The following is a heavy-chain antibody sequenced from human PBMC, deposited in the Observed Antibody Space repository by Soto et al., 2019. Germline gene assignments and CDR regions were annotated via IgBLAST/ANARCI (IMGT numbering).Heavy chain of an antibody. CDR2: VYSNGST. CDR3: ARVRFNWNYGLDN. Sequence: ETLALAGAVSGASISSYYWSGIRQSAGKGLEWIGRVYSNGSTNYNPSLKSRVTMSVDMSKSQFSLKLNSLTAAETAVYYCARVRFNWNYGLDNWGLGTMVTV. V-gene: IGHV4-4*07. J-gene: IGHJ3*02. D-gene: IGHD1-7*01. CDR1: GASISSYY.